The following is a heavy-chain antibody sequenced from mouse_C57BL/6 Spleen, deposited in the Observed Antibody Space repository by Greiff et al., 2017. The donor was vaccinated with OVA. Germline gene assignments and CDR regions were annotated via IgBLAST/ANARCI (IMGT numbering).Heavy chain of an antibody. D-gene: IGHD1-1*01. CDR1: GFSLSTFGMG. Sequence: QVTLKESGPGILQPSQTLSLTCSFSGFSLSTFGMGVGWIRQPSGKGLEWLAHIWWDDDKYYNSALKRRLTISKDTTKNKVFLKNANVDTTDNTTNYCARIEGYGSKAYWGQGTLVTVSA. J-gene: IGHJ3*01. CDR2: IWWDDDK. V-gene: IGHV8-8*01. CDR3: ARIEGYGSKAY.